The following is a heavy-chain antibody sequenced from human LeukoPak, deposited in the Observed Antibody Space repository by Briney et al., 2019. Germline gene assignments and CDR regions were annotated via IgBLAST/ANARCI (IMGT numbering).Heavy chain of an antibody. Sequence: ASVKVSCKASGYTFTCYDINWVRQATGQGLEWMGWMNPNSGNTGYAQKFQGRVTMTRNTSISTAYMELSSLRSEDTAVYYCARAARSHYYYYGMDVWGQGTTVTVSS. CDR3: ARAARSHYYYYGMDV. CDR1: GYTFTCYD. J-gene: IGHJ6*02. CDR2: MNPNSGNT. V-gene: IGHV1-8*01. D-gene: IGHD4-17*01.